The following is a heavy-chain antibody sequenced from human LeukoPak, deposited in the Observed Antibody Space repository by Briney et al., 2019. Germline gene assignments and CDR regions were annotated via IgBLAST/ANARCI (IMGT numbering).Heavy chain of an antibody. CDR2: ISGSGGST. V-gene: IGHV3-23*01. D-gene: IGHD3-16*01. J-gene: IGHJ4*02. CDR3: ANSPFGLYYFDY. CDR1: GFTFSSYA. Sequence: GGSLRLSCAASGFTFSSYAMSWVRQAPGKGLEWVSAISGSGGSTYYADSVKGRFTISRDNSKNTLYLQMNSLGAEDTAVYYCANSPFGLYYFDYWGQGTLVTVSS.